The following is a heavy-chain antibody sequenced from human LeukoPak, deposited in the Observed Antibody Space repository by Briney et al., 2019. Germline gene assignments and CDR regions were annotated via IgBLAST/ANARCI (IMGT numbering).Heavy chain of an antibody. Sequence: GASVKVSCKVSGYTLTELSMHWVRQAPGKGLEWMGGFDPEDGETIYAQKFQGRVTMTEDTSTDTAYIELSSLRSEDTAVYYCATGDYYDSSGYYKSGMDVWGQGTTVTVSS. CDR1: GYTLTELS. CDR2: FDPEDGET. J-gene: IGHJ6*02. D-gene: IGHD3-22*01. V-gene: IGHV1-24*01. CDR3: ATGDYYDSSGYYKSGMDV.